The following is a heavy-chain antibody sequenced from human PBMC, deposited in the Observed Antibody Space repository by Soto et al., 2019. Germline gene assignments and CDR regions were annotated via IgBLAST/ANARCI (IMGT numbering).Heavy chain of an antibody. J-gene: IGHJ5*02. V-gene: IGHV3-23*01. CDR2: ISGSGGST. CDR3: SKDRSPDCSGGSCYQNGFDA. Sequence: GGSLRLSCAASGFTFSSYAMSWVRQAPGKGLEWVSAISGSGGSTYYADSVKGRFTISRDNSKNTLYLQMNSLRAEDTAVYYCSKDRSPDCSGGSCYQNGFDAWGQGTQVTGSS. D-gene: IGHD2-15*01. CDR1: GFTFSSYA.